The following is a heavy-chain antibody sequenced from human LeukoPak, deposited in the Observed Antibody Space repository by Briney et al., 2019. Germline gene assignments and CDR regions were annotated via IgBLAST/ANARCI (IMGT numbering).Heavy chain of an antibody. D-gene: IGHD4-23*01. CDR2: IIPIFGTA. J-gene: IGHJ4*02. Sequence: GSSVNVSCKASGGTFSSYAISWVRQAPGQGLEWMGGIIPIFGTANYAQKFQGRVTITADESTSTAYMELSSLRAEDTAVYYCATQTDGVPRWQFDCWGQGTLVTVSS. V-gene: IGHV1-69*01. CDR1: GGTFSSYA. CDR3: ATQTDGVPRWQFDC.